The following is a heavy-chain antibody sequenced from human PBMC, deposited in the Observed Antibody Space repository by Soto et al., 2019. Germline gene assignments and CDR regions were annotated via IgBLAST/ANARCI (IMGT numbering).Heavy chain of an antibody. CDR2: ISYDGSNK. CDR1: GFTFGSYG. J-gene: IGHJ6*02. D-gene: IGHD3-22*01. CDR3: ANLLYYYDSSGYYPGALYGMDV. V-gene: IGHV3-30*18. Sequence: GGSLRLSCAASGFTFGSYGMHWVRQAPGKGLEWVAVISYDGSNKYYADSVKGRFTISRDNSKNTLYLQMNSLRAEDTAVYYCANLLYYYDSSGYYPGALYGMDVWGHGTTVTVSS.